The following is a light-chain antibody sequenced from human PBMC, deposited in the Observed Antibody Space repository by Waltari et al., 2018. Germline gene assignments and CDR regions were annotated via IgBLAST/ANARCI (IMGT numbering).Light chain of an antibody. J-gene: IGLJ3*02. V-gene: IGLV10-54*01. Sequence: QAGLTQPPSVSKGLRQTATLTCTGNNNTVGDQGTAWLQQHQGHPPKLLSHRNNNRPSGIAERFSASRAGNTASLTITGLQPEDEADYYCSAWDSSLSAWVFGGGTKLTVL. CDR2: RNN. CDR3: SAWDSSLSAWV. CDR1: NNTVGDQG.